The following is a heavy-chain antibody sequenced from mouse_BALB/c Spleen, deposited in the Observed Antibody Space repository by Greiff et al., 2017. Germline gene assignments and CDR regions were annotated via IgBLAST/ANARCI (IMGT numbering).Heavy chain of an antibody. V-gene: IGHV5-6-5*01. CDR1: GFTFSSYA. CDR3: ARSNYYGYDGYYAMDY. J-gene: IGHJ4*01. D-gene: IGHD2-2*01. CDR2: ISSGGST. Sequence: EVNVVESGGGLVKPGGSLKLSCAASGFTFSSYAMSWVRQTPEKRLEWVASISSGGSTYYPDSVKGRFTISRDNARNILYLQMSSLRSEDTAMYYCARSNYYGYDGYYAMDYWGQGTSVTVSS.